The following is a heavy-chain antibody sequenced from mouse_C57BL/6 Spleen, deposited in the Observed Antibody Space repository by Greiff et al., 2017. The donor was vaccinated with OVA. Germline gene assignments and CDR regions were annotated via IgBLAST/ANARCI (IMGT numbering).Heavy chain of an antibody. D-gene: IGHD2-3*01. V-gene: IGHV1-82*01. Sequence: QVHVKQSGPELVKPGASVKISCKASGYAFSSSWMNWVKQRPGKGLEWIGRIYPGDGDTNYNGKFKGKATLTADKSSSTAYMQLSSLTSEDSAVYFCASSIYDGYYVSFADWGQGTLVTVSA. CDR1: GYAFSSSW. CDR2: IYPGDGDT. J-gene: IGHJ3*01. CDR3: ASSIYDGYYVSFAD.